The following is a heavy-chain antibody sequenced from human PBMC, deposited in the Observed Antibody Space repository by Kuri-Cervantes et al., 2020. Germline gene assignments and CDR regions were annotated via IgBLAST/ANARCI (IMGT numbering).Heavy chain of an antibody. Sequence: SETLSLTCAVSGGSISNGRWWSWVRQPPGKGLEWIGYIYYSGSTNYNPSLKSRVTISVDTSKNQFSLKLSSVTAADTAVYYCARDGGYATRSWFDPWGQGTLVTVSS. CDR2: IYYSGST. D-gene: IGHD2-8*01. V-gene: IGHV4-61*01. J-gene: IGHJ5*02. CDR3: ARDGGYATRSWFDP. CDR1: GGSISNGRW.